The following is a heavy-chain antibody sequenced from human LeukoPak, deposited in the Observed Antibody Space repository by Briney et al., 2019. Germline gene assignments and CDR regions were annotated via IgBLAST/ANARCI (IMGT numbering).Heavy chain of an antibody. V-gene: IGHV3-21*01. D-gene: IGHD3-10*01. CDR2: ISSSSRYI. CDR1: GFTFSSYS. Sequence: PGGSLRLSCAASGFTFSSYSMNWVRQARGKGLEWVSSISSSSRYIYYADSVKGRFTISRNTAKNSLYLQMNSLRAEDTAVYYCARLLWFGELLTGSAFDIWGQGTMVTVSS. J-gene: IGHJ3*02. CDR3: ARLLWFGELLTGSAFDI.